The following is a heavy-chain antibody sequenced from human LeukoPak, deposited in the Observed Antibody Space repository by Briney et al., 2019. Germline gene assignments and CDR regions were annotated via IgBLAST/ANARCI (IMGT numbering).Heavy chain of an antibody. CDR3: AKVYYYDSSGSGDAFDI. CDR1: GFTFSSYG. CDR2: ISYDGSNK. J-gene: IGHJ3*02. D-gene: IGHD3-22*01. V-gene: IGHV3-30*18. Sequence: PGGSLRHSCAASGFTFSSYGMHWVRQAPGKGLEWVAVISYDGSNKYYADSVKGRFTISRDNSKNTLYLQMNSLRAEDTAVYYCAKVYYYDSSGSGDAFDIWGQGTMVTVSS.